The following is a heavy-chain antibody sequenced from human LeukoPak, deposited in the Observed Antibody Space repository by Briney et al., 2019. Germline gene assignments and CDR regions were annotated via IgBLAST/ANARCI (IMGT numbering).Heavy chain of an antibody. D-gene: IGHD6-25*01. J-gene: IGHJ6*03. CDR1: GFTFSNYD. CDR3: ARDRGRYYMDV. Sequence: PGGSLRLSCAASGFTFSNYDMIWVRQAPDKGLEWISYISNIDNTIYYADSVKGRFTISRENAKNSLYLQMNSLRAGDTAVYYCARDRGRYYMDVWGKGTTVTISS. CDR2: ISNIDNTI. V-gene: IGHV3-48*01.